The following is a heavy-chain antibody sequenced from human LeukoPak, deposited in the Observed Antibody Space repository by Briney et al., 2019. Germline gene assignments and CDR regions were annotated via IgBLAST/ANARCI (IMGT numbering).Heavy chain of an antibody. J-gene: IGHJ3*02. CDR2: IYTSGST. V-gene: IGHV4-61*02. CDR1: GGSISSSSYY. CDR3: AGTLAYYDFWSGPGADAFDI. D-gene: IGHD3-3*01. Sequence: TPSETLSLTCTVSGGSISSSSYYWSWIRQPAGKGLEWIGRIYTSGSTNYNPSLKSRVTMSVDTSKNQFSLKLSSVTAADTAVYYCAGTLAYYDFWSGPGADAFDIWGQGTMVTVSS.